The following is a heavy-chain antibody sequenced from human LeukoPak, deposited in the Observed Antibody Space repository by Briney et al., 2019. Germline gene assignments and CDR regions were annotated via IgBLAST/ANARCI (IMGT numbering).Heavy chain of an antibody. J-gene: IGHJ4*02. CDR3: ARDNGRSGYPLYYFDY. Sequence: ASVKVSCKASGYTFTNFDINWVRQAPGQGLEWMGWINPNSGGTNYAQKFQGWVTMTRDTSISTAYMELSRLRSDDTAVYYCARDNGRSGYPLYYFDYWGQGTLVTVSS. D-gene: IGHD3-22*01. CDR1: GYTFTNFD. CDR2: INPNSGGT. V-gene: IGHV1-2*04.